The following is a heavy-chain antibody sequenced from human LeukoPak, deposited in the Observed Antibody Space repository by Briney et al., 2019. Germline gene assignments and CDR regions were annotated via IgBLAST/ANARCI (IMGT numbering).Heavy chain of an antibody. D-gene: IGHD1-20*01. Sequence: ASVKVSCKASGYTFTSYGISWVRQAPGQGLEWMGWISAYNGNTNYAQKLQGGVTMTTDTSTSTAYMELRSLRSDDTAVYYCAIFNWNDPGNYFDYWGQGTLVTVSS. CDR3: AIFNWNDPGNYFDY. CDR2: ISAYNGNT. V-gene: IGHV1-18*01. CDR1: GYTFTSYG. J-gene: IGHJ4*02.